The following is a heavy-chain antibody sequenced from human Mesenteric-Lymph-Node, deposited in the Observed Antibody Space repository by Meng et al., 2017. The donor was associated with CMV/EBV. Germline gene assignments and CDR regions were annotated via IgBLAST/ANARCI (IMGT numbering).Heavy chain of an antibody. CDR1: GFTVSSNY. CDR2: IYSGGST. V-gene: IGHV3-53*01. Sequence: GESLKISRAASGFTVSSNYMSWVRQAPGKGLEWVSVIYSGGSTYYADSVKGRFTISRDNSKNTLYLQMNSLRAEDTAVYYCAREGWNDYGMDVWGQGTTVTVSS. J-gene: IGHJ6*02. D-gene: IGHD1-1*01. CDR3: AREGWNDYGMDV.